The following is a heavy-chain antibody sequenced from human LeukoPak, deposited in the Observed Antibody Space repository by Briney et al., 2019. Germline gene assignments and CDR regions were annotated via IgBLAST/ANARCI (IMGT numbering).Heavy chain of an antibody. D-gene: IGHD1-26*01. Sequence: GGSLRLSCAASGFTLSSYSMNWVRQAPGKGLEWVSSISSSSSYIYYADSVKGRFTISRDNAKNSLYLQMNSLRAEDTAVYYCARDKGSYSADAFDIWGQGTMVTVSS. CDR1: GFTLSSYS. CDR3: ARDKGSYSADAFDI. J-gene: IGHJ3*02. V-gene: IGHV3-21*01. CDR2: ISSSSSYI.